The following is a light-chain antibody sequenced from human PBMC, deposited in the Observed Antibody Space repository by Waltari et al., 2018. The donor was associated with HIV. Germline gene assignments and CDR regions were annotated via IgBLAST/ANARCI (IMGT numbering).Light chain of an antibody. CDR2: QAS. Sequence: DTQMTQSPSTLAASLGDRVTITCRASQSIIYRLAWYQQKPGRAPNLLIYQASKLKSGVPSRFSGGASGTEFTLTISSLQPEDVATYFCQQYKSYPLTFGRGTEVEIK. CDR3: QQYKSYPLT. CDR1: QSIIYR. V-gene: IGKV1-5*03. J-gene: IGKJ4*02.